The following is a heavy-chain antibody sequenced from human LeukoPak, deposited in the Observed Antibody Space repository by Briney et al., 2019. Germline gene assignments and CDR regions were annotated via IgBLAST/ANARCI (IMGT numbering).Heavy chain of an antibody. CDR2: INPSGGST. Sequence: ASVKVSCKASGYTFTSYYIDWERQAPGQGLEWMGVINPSGGSTRYAQKFQGRVTMTGDTSTRTVYMELSSLTSADTAVYYCARGTTDDYWGQGTPVTVSS. J-gene: IGHJ4*02. V-gene: IGHV1-46*01. CDR1: GYTFTSYY. D-gene: IGHD1-1*01. CDR3: ARGTTDDY.